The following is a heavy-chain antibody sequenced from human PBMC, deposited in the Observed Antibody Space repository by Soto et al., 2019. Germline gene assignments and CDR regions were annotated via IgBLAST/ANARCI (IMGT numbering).Heavy chain of an antibody. J-gene: IGHJ4*02. CDR1: GFTFSSYA. D-gene: IGHD3-22*01. V-gene: IGHV3-30-3*01. CDR2: ISYDGSNK. CDR3: ARDLSYYDSSGYYYSYFDY. Sequence: GGSLRLSCAASGFTFSSYAMHWVRQAPGKGLEWVAVISYDGSNKYYADSVKGRFTISRDNSKNTLYLQMNSLRAEDTAVYYCARDLSYYDSSGYYYSYFDYWGQGTLVTVYS.